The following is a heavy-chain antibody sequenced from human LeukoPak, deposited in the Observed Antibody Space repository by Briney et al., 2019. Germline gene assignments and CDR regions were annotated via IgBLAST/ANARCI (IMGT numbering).Heavy chain of an antibody. Sequence: SETLSLTCTVSGGSISSYYWSWIRQPPGKGLEWIGYIYYSGYTNYNPSLKSRVTISVDTSKNQFSLKLTSVTAADTAVYYCARDLGAEAADYWGQGTLVTVSS. CDR3: ARDLGAEAADY. CDR2: IYYSGYT. V-gene: IGHV4-59*01. J-gene: IGHJ4*02. CDR1: GGSISSYY. D-gene: IGHD6-13*01.